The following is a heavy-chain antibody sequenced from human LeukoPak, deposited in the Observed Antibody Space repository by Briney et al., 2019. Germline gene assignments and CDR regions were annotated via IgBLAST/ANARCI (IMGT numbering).Heavy chain of an antibody. CDR2: INPSGGST. D-gene: IGHD1-26*01. CDR3: ARECHQVGATSCFDY. CDR1: GYTFTSYY. V-gene: IGHV1-46*01. Sequence: ASVKVSCKASGYTFTSYYMHWVRQAPGQGLEWMGIINPSGGSTSYAQKFQGRVTMTRDTSTSTVYMELSSLRSEDTAVYYCARECHQVGATSCFDYWGQGTLVTVSS. J-gene: IGHJ4*02.